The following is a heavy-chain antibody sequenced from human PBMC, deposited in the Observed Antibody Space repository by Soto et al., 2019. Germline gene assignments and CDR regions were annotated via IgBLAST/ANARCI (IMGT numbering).Heavy chain of an antibody. D-gene: IGHD5-18*01. CDR1: GGSISSYY. Sequence: QVQLQESGPGLVKPSETLSLTCTVSGGSISSYYWSWIRQPPGKGLEWIGYIYYSGSTNYNPSLKSRVTISVDTSKNQFSLKLSSVTAADTAVYYCARDRRDTARVFGYWGQGTLVTVSS. J-gene: IGHJ4*02. V-gene: IGHV4-59*01. CDR3: ARDRRDTARVFGY. CDR2: IYYSGST.